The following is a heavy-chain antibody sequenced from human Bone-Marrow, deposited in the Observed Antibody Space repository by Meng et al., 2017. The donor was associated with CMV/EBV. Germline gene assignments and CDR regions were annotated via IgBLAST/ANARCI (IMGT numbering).Heavy chain of an antibody. D-gene: IGHD2-15*01. CDR2: ISSSSSTI. CDR3: ARRGLGVD. J-gene: IGHJ4*02. V-gene: IGHV3-48*03. Sequence: GGSLRLSCAASGFTFSSYEMNWVRQAPGKELEWVSYISSSSSTIYYADSVKGRFTISRDNAKNSLYLQMNSLRAEDTAVYYCARRGLGVDWGQGTLVTVSS. CDR1: GFTFSSYE.